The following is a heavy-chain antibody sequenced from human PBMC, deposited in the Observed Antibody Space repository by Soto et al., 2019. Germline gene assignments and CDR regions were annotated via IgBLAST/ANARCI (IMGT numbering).Heavy chain of an antibody. CDR2: ISYDGSNK. D-gene: IGHD3-16*01. Sequence: QVQLVESGGGVVQPGRSLRLSCAASGFTFSSYGMHWVRQAPGKGLEWVAVISYDGSNKYYVDSVKGRFTISRDNSKNTLYLQMNSLRAEDKAVYYCAKDASRGNGMDVWGQGTTVTVSS. CDR1: GFTFSSYG. J-gene: IGHJ6*02. V-gene: IGHV3-30*18. CDR3: AKDASRGNGMDV.